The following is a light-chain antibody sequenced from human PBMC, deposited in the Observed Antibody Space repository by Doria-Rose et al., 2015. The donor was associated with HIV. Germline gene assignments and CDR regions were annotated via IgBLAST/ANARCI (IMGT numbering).Light chain of an antibody. Sequence: DIQVTQSPESLGMSLGERATLNCKSNQSLLYTSKNYLAWYQQKPGQPPKLLIYWASTRRSGVPARFSGSGSGTDFTLTISSLEAEYVAVYYCQQYYDTPSFGPGTTVDIK. V-gene: IGKV4-1*01. CDR1: QSLLYTSKNY. CDR3: QQYYDTPS. CDR2: WAS. J-gene: IGKJ3*01.